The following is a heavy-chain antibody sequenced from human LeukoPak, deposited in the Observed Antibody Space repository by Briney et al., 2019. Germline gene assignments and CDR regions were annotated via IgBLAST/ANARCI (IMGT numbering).Heavy chain of an antibody. D-gene: IGHD4-23*01. Sequence: ASVTVSFKASGYTFTGYYMHWVRQAPGQGLEWMGWINPNSGGTNYAQKFQGRVTMTRDTSISTAYMELSRLRSDDTAVYYCASTVVTPYCYYYGMDVWGQGTTVTVSS. CDR2: INPNSGGT. CDR3: ASTVVTPYCYYYGMDV. CDR1: GYTFTGYY. V-gene: IGHV1-2*02. J-gene: IGHJ6*02.